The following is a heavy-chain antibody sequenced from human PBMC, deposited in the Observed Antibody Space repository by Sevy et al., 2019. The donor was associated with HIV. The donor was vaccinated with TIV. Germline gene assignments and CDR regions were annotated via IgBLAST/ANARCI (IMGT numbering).Heavy chain of an antibody. D-gene: IGHD3-9*01. Sequence: ASVKVSCKASGYTFTNYGISWVRQAPGQGLEWMGWISTYNGNTNYVQKLKGRVTMTTDTSTSTAYMELRSLRSDDTAASYCARRVLTGYFYWFDPWGQGTLVTVSS. CDR2: ISTYNGNT. V-gene: IGHV1-18*01. CDR3: ARRVLTGYFYWFDP. CDR1: GYTFTNYG. J-gene: IGHJ5*02.